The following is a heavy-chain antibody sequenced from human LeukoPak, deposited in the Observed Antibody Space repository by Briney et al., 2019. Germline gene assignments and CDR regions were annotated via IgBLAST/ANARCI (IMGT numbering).Heavy chain of an antibody. CDR2: ISGSGGST. V-gene: IGHV3-23*01. Sequence: GGSLRLSCAASGFTFSSYAMSWVRQAPGKGLEWVSAISGSGGSTYYADSVKGRFTISRDNSKNTLYPQMNSLRAEDTAVYYCAFRLGYSYGHYFDYWGQGTLVTVSS. CDR1: GFTFSSYA. CDR3: AFRLGYSYGHYFDY. D-gene: IGHD5-18*01. J-gene: IGHJ4*02.